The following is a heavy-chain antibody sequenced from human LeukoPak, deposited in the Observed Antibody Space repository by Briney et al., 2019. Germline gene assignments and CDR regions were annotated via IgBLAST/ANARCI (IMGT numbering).Heavy chain of an antibody. Sequence: GASVKVSCKVSGYTLTELSMHWVRQAPGKGLEWMGGFDPEDGETIYAQKFQGRVTMTEDTSTDTAYMELSSLRSEDTAVYYCATDRYIQQLERTGWGAFDIWGQGTMVTVSS. J-gene: IGHJ3*02. CDR3: ATDRYIQQLERTGWGAFDI. CDR2: FDPEDGET. V-gene: IGHV1-24*01. D-gene: IGHD6-13*01. CDR1: GYTLTELS.